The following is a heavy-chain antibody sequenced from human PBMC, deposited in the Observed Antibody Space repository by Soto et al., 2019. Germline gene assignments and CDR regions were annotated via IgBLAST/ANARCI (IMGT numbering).Heavy chain of an antibody. V-gene: IGHV3-48*01. D-gene: IGHD1-1*01. CDR3: ARVRPGTYYYYYYYMDV. CDR1: GFTFSSYS. CDR2: ISSSSSTI. J-gene: IGHJ6*03. Sequence: GGSLRLSCAASGFTFSSYSMNWVRQAPGKGLEWVSYISSSSSTIYYANSVKGRFTISRDNAKNSLYLQMNSLRAEDTAVYYCARVRPGTYYYYYYYMDVWGKGTTVTVSS.